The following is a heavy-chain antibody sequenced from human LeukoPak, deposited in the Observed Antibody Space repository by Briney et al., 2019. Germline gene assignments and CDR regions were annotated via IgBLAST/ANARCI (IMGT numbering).Heavy chain of an antibody. CDR2: IYSGGST. Sequence: GGSLRLSCVPSGFIVSNNYMTWVRQAPGKGLEWVSVIYSGGSTYYADSVKGRFTISRDNSKNTLYLQMNSLRAEDTAVYYCAKAGYYYDSRIDYWGQGTLVTVSS. V-gene: IGHV3-53*01. D-gene: IGHD3-22*01. J-gene: IGHJ4*02. CDR3: AKAGYYYDSRIDY. CDR1: GFIVSNNY.